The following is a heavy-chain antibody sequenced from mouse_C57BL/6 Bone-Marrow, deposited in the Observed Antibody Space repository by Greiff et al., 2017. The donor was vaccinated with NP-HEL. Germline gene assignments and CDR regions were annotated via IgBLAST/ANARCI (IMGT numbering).Heavy chain of an antibody. CDR3: ATWGTTVVEGYYAMDY. J-gene: IGHJ4*01. D-gene: IGHD1-1*01. V-gene: IGHV2-2*01. CDR1: GFSLTSYG. CDR2: IWSGGST. Sequence: QVQLQQSGPGLVQPSQSLSITCTASGFSLTSYGVHWVRQSPGKGLEWLGVIWSGGSTAYYAAFISSQSISKDNSKSQYFCKMNSLQADDTAIYYCATWGTTVVEGYYAMDYWGQGTSVTVSS.